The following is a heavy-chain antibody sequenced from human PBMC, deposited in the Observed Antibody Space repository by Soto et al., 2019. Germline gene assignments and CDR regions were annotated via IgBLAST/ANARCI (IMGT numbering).Heavy chain of an antibody. Sequence: QVQLVESGGGVVQPGKSLRLSCAASGMTFSDYGMHWVRQAPGKGLEWVAPIWSGGNNEEYLDSVTGRFTISRDNSKITHYLQMNSLRLEDTAISDCARGFYGTGRYDRMYGMDVWGQGATVTVSS. CDR2: IWSGGNNE. J-gene: IGHJ6*02. V-gene: IGHV3-33*01. CDR3: ARGFYGTGRYDRMYGMDV. CDR1: GMTFSDYG. D-gene: IGHD3-10*01.